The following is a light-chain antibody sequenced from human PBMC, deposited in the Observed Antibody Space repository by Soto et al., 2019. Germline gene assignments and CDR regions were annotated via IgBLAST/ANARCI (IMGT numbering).Light chain of an antibody. Sequence: EIVLTQSPGTLSLSPGERATLSCRASQSVSSIYLAWYQQKPGQAPRLLVYGASSRATGIPDRFSGSGSGTEFTLTISSLQSEDFAVYYCQQYDNWPITFGGGTKVDIK. CDR2: GAS. J-gene: IGKJ4*01. V-gene: IGKV3-20*01. CDR1: QSVSSIY. CDR3: QQYDNWPIT.